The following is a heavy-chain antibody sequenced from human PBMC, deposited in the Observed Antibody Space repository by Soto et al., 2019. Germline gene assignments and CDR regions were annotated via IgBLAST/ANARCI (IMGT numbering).Heavy chain of an antibody. CDR3: ARGGDYADLFDF. V-gene: IGHV4-59*01. CDR2: TYSSGST. Sequence: QVQLQESGPGLVKPAETLSLTCTVSGGYISGYYWTWIRQPPGKGLEWIGFTYSSGSTTSNPSLKSRVSISIDTSRKEFSLKLTSVTPADTAVYYCARGGDYADLFDFWGQGTPVTVSS. CDR1: GGYISGYY. D-gene: IGHD4-17*01. J-gene: IGHJ4*02.